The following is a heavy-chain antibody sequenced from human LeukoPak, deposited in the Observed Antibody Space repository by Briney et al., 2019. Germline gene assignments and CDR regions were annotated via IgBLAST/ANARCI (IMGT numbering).Heavy chain of an antibody. V-gene: IGHV1-2*02. D-gene: IGHD6-19*01. J-gene: IGHJ4*02. CDR2: INPNSGGT. Sequence: ASVKVSCKASGYTFTGYYMHWVRQAPGQGLEWMGWINPNSGGTNYAQKFQGRVTMTRDTSISTAYMELSRLRSDDTAVYYSARERRIAVAGKRNYFDYWGQGTLVTVSS. CDR1: GYTFTGYY. CDR3: ARERRIAVAGKRNYFDY.